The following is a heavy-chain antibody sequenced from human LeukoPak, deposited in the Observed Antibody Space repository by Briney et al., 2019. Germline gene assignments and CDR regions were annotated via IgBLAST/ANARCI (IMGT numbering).Heavy chain of an antibody. CDR2: ISGSGGST. CDR1: GFTFSSYA. V-gene: IGHV3-23*01. Sequence: GGSPRLSCAASGFTFSSYAMSWVRQAPGKGLEWVSAISGSGGSTYYADSVKGRFTISRDNSKNTLYLQMNSLRAEDTAVYYCAKGDFGGVLFADENWFDPWGQGTLVTVSS. J-gene: IGHJ5*02. CDR3: AKGDFGGVLFADENWFDP. D-gene: IGHD3-16*01.